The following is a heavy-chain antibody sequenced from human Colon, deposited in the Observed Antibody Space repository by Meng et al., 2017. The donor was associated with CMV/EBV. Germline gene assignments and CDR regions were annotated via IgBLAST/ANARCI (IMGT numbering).Heavy chain of an antibody. Sequence: QVQLVPSGAEVKKPGASVKVSCKASGYTFTAYYLQWVRQAPGQGLQWMGQISPNNGDTNYAQNFQGRVTMTRDTSISTAYMELSSLRSDDTAVYYCTREGFDYWGQGTLVTVSS. J-gene: IGHJ4*02. CDR3: TREGFDY. CDR2: ISPNNGDT. V-gene: IGHV1-2*06. CDR1: GYTFTAYY.